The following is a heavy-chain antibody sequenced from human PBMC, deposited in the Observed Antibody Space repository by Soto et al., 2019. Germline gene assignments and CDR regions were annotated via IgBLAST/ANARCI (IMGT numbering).Heavy chain of an antibody. CDR2: IWYDGSNK. Sequence: AGGSLRLSCAASGFTFSSYGMHWVRQAPGKGLEWVAVIWYDGSNKYYADSVKGRFTISRDNSKNTLYLQMNSLRAEDTAVYYCARDRLAYCGGDCSSFQHWGQGTLVTVSS. D-gene: IGHD2-21*02. V-gene: IGHV3-33*01. J-gene: IGHJ1*01. CDR1: GFTFSSYG. CDR3: ARDRLAYCGGDCSSFQH.